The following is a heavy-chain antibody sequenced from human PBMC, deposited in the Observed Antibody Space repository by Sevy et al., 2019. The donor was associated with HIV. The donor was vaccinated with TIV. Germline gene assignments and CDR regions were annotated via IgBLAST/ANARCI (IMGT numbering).Heavy chain of an antibody. J-gene: IGHJ4*02. CDR2: LRADGTRP. CDR3: AKGSDFIWGSYRYHFDY. CDR1: GFSFSDYG. V-gene: IGHV3-30*02. Sequence: GGSLILSCVASGFSFSDYGIHWVRHPPGKGPEWVAFLRADGTRPYYRESVKGRFTISRDNSKNTLYLLMSNVRPEDTALYYCAKGSDFIWGSYRYHFDYWGQGTQVTVSS. D-gene: IGHD3-16*02.